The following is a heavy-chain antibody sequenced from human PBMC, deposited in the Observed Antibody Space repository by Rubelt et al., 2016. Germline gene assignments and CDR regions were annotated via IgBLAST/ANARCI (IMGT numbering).Heavy chain of an antibody. J-gene: IGHJ6*02. D-gene: IGHD6-13*01. V-gene: IGHV4-34*01. CDR2: INHSGST. CDR3: ARGRRGSSSWLGRDYYGMDV. CDR1: GGSFSGYY. Sequence: QVQLQQWGAGLLKPSETLSLTCAVYGGSFSGYYWSWIRQPPGKGLEWIGEINHSGSTNYNPSLKSRVTISVDTSSNQFSLKLSSGTAADTAVYYCARGRRGSSSWLGRDYYGMDVWGQGTTVTVSS.